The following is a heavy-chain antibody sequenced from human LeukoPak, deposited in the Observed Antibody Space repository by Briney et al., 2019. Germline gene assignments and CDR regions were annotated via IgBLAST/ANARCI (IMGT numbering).Heavy chain of an antibody. CDR2: IYYSGST. Sequence: SQTLSLTCTVSGGSISSGGYYWSWIRQHPGKGLEWIGYIYYSGSTYYNPSLKSRVTISVDTSKNQFSLKLSSVTAADTAVYYCARVSYGGPTHDYWGQGTLVTVSS. CDR1: GGSISSGGYY. J-gene: IGHJ4*02. CDR3: ARVSYGGPTHDY. D-gene: IGHD4-23*01. V-gene: IGHV4-31*03.